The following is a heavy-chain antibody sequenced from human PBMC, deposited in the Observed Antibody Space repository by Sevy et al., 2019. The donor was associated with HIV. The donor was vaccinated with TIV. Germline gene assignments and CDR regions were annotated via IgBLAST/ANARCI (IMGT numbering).Heavy chain of an antibody. CDR1: GFTFISFT. CDR2: ISNSPSYI. V-gene: IGHV3-21*01. D-gene: IGHD1-26*01. J-gene: IGHJ5*02. CDR3: AKAAHLSGSSPADL. Sequence: GGSLRLSCAASGFTFISFTMNWVRQAPGKGLEWVSSISNSPSYIYYADSVKGRFTISRDNAKNALYLQMNSLRHEDTAVYYCAKAAHLSGSSPADLWGQGTLVTVSS.